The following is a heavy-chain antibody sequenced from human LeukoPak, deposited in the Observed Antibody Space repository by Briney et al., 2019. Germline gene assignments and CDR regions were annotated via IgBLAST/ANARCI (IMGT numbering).Heavy chain of an antibody. CDR3: ASNLLKAVAVRAY. Sequence: GGSLRLSCAASGFTFSSYGMHWVRQAPGKGLEWVSYISSSSSTIYYADSVKGRFTISRDNAKNSLYLQMNSLRAEDTAVYYCASNLLKAVAVRAYWGQGTLVTVSS. V-gene: IGHV3-48*01. J-gene: IGHJ4*02. CDR2: ISSSSSTI. CDR1: GFTFSSYG. D-gene: IGHD6-19*01.